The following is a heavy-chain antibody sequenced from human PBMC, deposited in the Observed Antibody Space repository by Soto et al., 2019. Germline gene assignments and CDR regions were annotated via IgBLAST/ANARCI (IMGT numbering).Heavy chain of an antibody. CDR2: IYYSGST. Sequence: TSETLSLTCTVSGGSISSYYWSWIRQPPGKGLEWIGYIYYSGSTNYNPSLKSRVTISVDTSKNQFSLKLSSVTAADTAVYYCARGPGSYSYYFDYWGQGTLVNVSS. J-gene: IGHJ4*02. CDR3: ARGPGSYSYYFDY. V-gene: IGHV4-59*01. CDR1: GGSISSYY. D-gene: IGHD3-10*01.